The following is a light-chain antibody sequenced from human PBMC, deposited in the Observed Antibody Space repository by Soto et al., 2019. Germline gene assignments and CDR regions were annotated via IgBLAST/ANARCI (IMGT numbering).Light chain of an antibody. J-gene: IGLJ1*01. CDR3: SSYADTNNYV. Sequence: QSVLTQPPSASGPPGQSVTISCTGTSSSVGGYNFVSWYQHHPGKAPKLLIYEVSHRPSGVPDRFSGSKSGNTASLTVSGLQAEDEADYFCSSYADTNNYVFGTGTKVTVL. CDR1: SSSVGGYNF. CDR2: EVS. V-gene: IGLV2-8*01.